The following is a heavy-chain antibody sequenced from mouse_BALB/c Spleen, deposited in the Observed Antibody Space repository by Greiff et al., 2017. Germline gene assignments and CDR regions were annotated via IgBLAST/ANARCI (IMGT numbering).Heavy chain of an antibody. CDR2: INPSTGYT. J-gene: IGHJ4*01. D-gene: IGHD3-1*01. CDR3: ARQLGLRENAMDY. CDR1: GYTFSSYW. Sequence: VQLQQSGAELMKPGASVKISCKATGYTFSSYWIEWVKQRPGQGLEWIGYINPSTGYTEYNQKFKDKATLTADKSSSTAYMQLSSLTSEDSAVYYCARQLGLRENAMDYWGQGTSVTVSS. V-gene: IGHV1S26*01.